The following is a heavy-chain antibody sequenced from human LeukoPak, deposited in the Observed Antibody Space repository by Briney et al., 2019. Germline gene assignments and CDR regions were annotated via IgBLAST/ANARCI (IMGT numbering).Heavy chain of an antibody. Sequence: EGSLRLSCAAPGFTFSSYGMHWVRQAPGKGLQWVEFIRYDGSNKYYADSVKGRFTISRDNSKNTLYLQMNSLRAEDTAVYYCAKGPLYYGSGVFDYWGQGTLVTVSS. CDR2: IRYDGSNK. J-gene: IGHJ4*02. D-gene: IGHD3-10*01. V-gene: IGHV3-30*02. CDR3: AKGPLYYGSGVFDY. CDR1: GFTFSSYG.